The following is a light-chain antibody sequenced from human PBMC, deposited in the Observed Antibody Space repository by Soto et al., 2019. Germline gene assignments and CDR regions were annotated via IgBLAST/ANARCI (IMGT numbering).Light chain of an antibody. J-gene: IGLJ1*01. CDR2: EVS. CDR1: SSDVGGYNY. V-gene: IGLV2-14*01. Sequence: QSALTQPASVSVSPGQSSTSSCTGTSSDVGGYNYVSWYQQHPGKAPKLMIYEVSNRPSGVSDRFSGSKSGNTASLTISGLQAEDEADYYCGSYTSSRIYVFGAGTKVTVL. CDR3: GSYTSSRIYV.